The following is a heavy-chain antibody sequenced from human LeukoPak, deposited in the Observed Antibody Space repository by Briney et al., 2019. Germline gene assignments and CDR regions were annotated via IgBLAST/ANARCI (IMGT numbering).Heavy chain of an antibody. D-gene: IGHD6-13*01. Sequence: PSETLSLTCTVSGGSISSSSYYWGWIRQPPGKGLEWIGSIYYSGSTYYNPSLKSRVTISVDTSKNQFSLKLSSVTAADTAVYYCARGRIAAAGSAEFDYWGQGTLVTVSS. V-gene: IGHV4-39*01. J-gene: IGHJ4*02. CDR3: ARGRIAAAGSAEFDY. CDR2: IYYSGST. CDR1: GGSISSSSYY.